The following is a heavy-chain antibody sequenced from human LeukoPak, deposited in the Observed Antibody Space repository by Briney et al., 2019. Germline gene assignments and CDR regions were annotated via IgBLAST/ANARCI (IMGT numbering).Heavy chain of an antibody. V-gene: IGHV4-39*07. CDR1: GGSISSSYYY. CDR2: IYYSGST. Sequence: SETLSLTCTVSGGSISSSYYYWGWIRQPPGKGLEWIGSIYYSGSTYYNPSLKSRVTISVDTSKNQFSLKLRSVTAADTAVYYCARAGRPSITGTTKGVDYWGQGTLVTVSS. D-gene: IGHD1-7*01. J-gene: IGHJ4*02. CDR3: ARAGRPSITGTTKGVDY.